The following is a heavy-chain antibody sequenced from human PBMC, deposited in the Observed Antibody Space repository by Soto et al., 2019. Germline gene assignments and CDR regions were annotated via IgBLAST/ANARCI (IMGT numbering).Heavy chain of an antibody. Sequence: PGGSLRLSXAASGFTFSSYSMRWVRQAPGKGLEWVSAISGTGGSTFYADSVKGRFTISRDNSNNTLYLQMNSLRADDTAVYYCAKRWFGELSPLDYWGQGALVTVSS. CDR2: ISGTGGST. J-gene: IGHJ4*02. CDR1: GFTFSSYS. D-gene: IGHD3-10*01. CDR3: AKRWFGELSPLDY. V-gene: IGHV3-23*01.